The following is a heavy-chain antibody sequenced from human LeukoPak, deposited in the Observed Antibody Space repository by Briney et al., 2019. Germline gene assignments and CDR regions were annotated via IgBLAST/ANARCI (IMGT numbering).Heavy chain of an antibody. CDR1: GWSFSGYY. CDR3: AMRSYGMDV. V-gene: IGHV4-34*01. Sequence: SETLSLTCAVYGWSFSGYYWSSIRQPPCKGLEWIGEINHSGSTNYNPSLKSRVTISVDTSKNQFSLKLSSVTAADTAVYYCAMRSYGMDVWGQGTTVTVSS. J-gene: IGHJ6*02. CDR2: INHSGST.